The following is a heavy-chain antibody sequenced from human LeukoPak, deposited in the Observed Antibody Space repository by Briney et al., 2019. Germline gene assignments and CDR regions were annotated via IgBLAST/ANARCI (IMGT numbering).Heavy chain of an antibody. CDR3: ARSHGSSLRAPFSY. Sequence: ASVKVSCKASGYTFSNYGIIWVRQAPGKGLEWMGWINPYNGNTNFGQKVQGRLTMTTDTTTRTAYMELRNLRSDDTAVYYCARSHGSSLRAPFSYWGQGTLVTVSS. V-gene: IGHV1-18*01. J-gene: IGHJ4*02. CDR2: INPYNGNT. CDR1: GYTFSNYG. D-gene: IGHD2-15*01.